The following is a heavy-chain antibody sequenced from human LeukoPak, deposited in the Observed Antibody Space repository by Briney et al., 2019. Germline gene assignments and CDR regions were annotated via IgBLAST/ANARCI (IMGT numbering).Heavy chain of an antibody. CDR2: LNSDWSST. CDR3: AGHYGSGRYHYYYMDV. D-gene: IGHD3-10*01. Sequence: GGSLRLSCAASRHLFSSYWMHWVREAPGKGLVWVSRLNSDWSSTIYADSVQGGFTISRDYAKNTVYLQMNSLRVDDTAVYYCAGHYGSGRYHYYYMDVWGRGTTVTVSS. CDR1: RHLFSSYW. J-gene: IGHJ6*03. V-gene: IGHV3-74*01.